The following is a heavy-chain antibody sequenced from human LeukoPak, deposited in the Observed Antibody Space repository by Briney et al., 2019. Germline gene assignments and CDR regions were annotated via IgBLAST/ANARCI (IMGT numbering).Heavy chain of an antibody. Sequence: GESLKISCKGSGYSFTSYWIGWVRQMPGKDVEWVGIIYPGDSDTRYRPSFQGQVTISADKSISTAYLQWSSLKASDPAMYYCARQKDYYDPSWDYWGQGTLVTVSS. CDR2: IYPGDSDT. CDR1: GYSFTSYW. D-gene: IGHD3-22*01. CDR3: ARQKDYYDPSWDY. J-gene: IGHJ4*02. V-gene: IGHV5-51*01.